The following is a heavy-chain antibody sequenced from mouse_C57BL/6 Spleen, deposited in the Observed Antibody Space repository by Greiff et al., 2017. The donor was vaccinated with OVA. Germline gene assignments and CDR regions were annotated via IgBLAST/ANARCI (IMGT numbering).Heavy chain of an antibody. CDR3: AREATVRYFDV. CDR1: GYAFSSSW. Sequence: VKLVESGPELVKPGASVKISCKASGYAFSSSWMNWVKQRPGKGLEWIGRIYPGDGDTNYNGKFKGKATLTADKSSSTAYMQLSSLTSEDSAVYFCAREATVRYFDVWGTGTTVTVSS. D-gene: IGHD1-1*01. V-gene: IGHV1-82*01. J-gene: IGHJ1*03. CDR2: IYPGDGDT.